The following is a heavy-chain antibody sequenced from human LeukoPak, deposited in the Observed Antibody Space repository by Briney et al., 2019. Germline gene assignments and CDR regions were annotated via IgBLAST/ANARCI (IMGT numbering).Heavy chain of an antibody. CDR1: GYTFTSYG. V-gene: IGHV1-2*02. Sequence: ASVKVSCKASGYTFTSYGISWVRQAPGQGLEWMGWINPNSGGTNYAQKFQGRVTMTRDTSISTAYMELSRLRSDDTAVYYCARAGGLLLHLVDYWGQGTLVTVSS. D-gene: IGHD3-22*01. CDR2: INPNSGGT. CDR3: ARAGGLLLHLVDY. J-gene: IGHJ4*02.